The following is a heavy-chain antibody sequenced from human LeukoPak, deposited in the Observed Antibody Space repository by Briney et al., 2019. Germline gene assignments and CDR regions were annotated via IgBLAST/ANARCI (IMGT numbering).Heavy chain of an antibody. CDR3: IAGYLYFDF. V-gene: IGHV1-18*01. D-gene: IGHD2-2*03. Sequence: RASVKVSCKASGYTFPTYGLSWVRQAPGQGLEWMGWISSYNGDTNYTLKYQGRVTFTTDTSTSTAYMELKNLTSDDTALYYCIAGYLYFDFWGHGTLVTVSS. J-gene: IGHJ4*01. CDR1: GYTFPTYG. CDR2: ISSYNGDT.